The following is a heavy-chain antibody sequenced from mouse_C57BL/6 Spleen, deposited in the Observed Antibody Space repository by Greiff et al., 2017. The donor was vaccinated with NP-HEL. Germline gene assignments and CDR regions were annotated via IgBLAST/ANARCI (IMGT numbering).Heavy chain of an antibody. CDR2: ISSGGSYT. D-gene: IGHD1-1*01. V-gene: IGHV5-6*01. CDR3: ASHYGSSWYFDV. J-gene: IGHJ1*03. Sequence: EVQVVESGGDLVKPGGSLKLSCAASGFTFSSYGMSWVRQTPDKRLEWVATISSGGSYTYYPDSVKGRFTISRDNAKNTLYLQMSSLKSEDTAMYYCASHYGSSWYFDVWGTGTTVTVSS. CDR1: GFTFSSYG.